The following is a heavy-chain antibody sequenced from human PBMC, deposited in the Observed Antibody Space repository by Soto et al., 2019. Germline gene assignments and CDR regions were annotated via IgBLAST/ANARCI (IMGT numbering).Heavy chain of an antibody. D-gene: IGHD3-22*01. V-gene: IGHV1-46*01. CDR3: ARGGYYYDSSGYPDY. Sequence: ASVKVSCNASGYTFTSYYMHLVRQAPGQGLEWMGIINPSGGSTSYAQKFQGRVTMTRDTSTSTVYMELSSLRSEDTAVYYCARGGYYYDSSGYPDYWGQGTLVTVSS. CDR2: INPSGGST. J-gene: IGHJ4*02. CDR1: GYTFTSYY.